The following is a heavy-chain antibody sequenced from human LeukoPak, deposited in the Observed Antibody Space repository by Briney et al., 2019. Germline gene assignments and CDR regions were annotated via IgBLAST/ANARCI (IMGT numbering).Heavy chain of an antibody. V-gene: IGHV1-24*01. CDR1: GYTLTELS. CDR2: FDPEDGET. Sequence: ASVKVSCKVSGYTLTELSMRWVRQAPGKGLEWMGGFDPEDGETIYAQKFQGRVTMTEDTSTDTAYMELSSLRSEDTAVYYCATDNRRRIVVVPAAMDYYYYGMDVWGQGTTVTVSS. D-gene: IGHD2-2*01. CDR3: ATDNRRRIVVVPAAMDYYYYGMDV. J-gene: IGHJ6*02.